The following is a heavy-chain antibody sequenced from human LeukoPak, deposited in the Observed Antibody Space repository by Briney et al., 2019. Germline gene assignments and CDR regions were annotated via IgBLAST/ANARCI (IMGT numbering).Heavy chain of an antibody. V-gene: IGHV3-23*01. J-gene: IGHJ4*02. D-gene: IGHD6-13*01. CDR2: ISGSGGST. CDR3: AKGHSSSWSIFDY. CDR1: GFTFSSYA. Sequence: GGSLRLSCAASGFTFSSYAMSWVRQAPGKGLEWVSAISGSGGSTYYADSVKGRFTISRDNSKNTLYLQMNSLRADDTAVYHCAKGHSSSWSIFDYWGQGTLVTVPS.